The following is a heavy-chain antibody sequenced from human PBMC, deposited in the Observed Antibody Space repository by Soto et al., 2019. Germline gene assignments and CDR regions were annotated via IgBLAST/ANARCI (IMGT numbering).Heavy chain of an antibody. CDR2: IYHSGST. Sequence: SQTLSLTCAVSGYSISSGYYWCCIRQRPGKGLEWIGSIYHSGSTYYNPSLKSRVTISVDTSKNQSSLNLRSVTAADMAVYYCARDGLWPYEEYYYGMDVWGQGTTVTVPS. J-gene: IGHJ6*02. V-gene: IGHV4-38-2*02. CDR1: GYSISSGYY. CDR3: ARDGLWPYEEYYYGMDV. D-gene: IGHD5-18*01.